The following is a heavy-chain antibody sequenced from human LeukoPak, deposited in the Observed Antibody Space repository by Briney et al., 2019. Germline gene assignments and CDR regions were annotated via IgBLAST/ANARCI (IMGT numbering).Heavy chain of an antibody. D-gene: IGHD3-10*01. J-gene: IGHJ4*02. CDR2: ISGSGGST. CDR3: AKFEVQGLDFDD. V-gene: IGHV3-23*01. Sequence: GGSLRLSCAASGFTFSSCGLSWVRQAPGKGLEWVSAISGSGGSTYYADSVKGRFTISRDNSKHTLYLQMNSLRAEDTAVYYCAKFEVQGLDFDDWGQGTLVTVSS. CDR1: GFTFSSCG.